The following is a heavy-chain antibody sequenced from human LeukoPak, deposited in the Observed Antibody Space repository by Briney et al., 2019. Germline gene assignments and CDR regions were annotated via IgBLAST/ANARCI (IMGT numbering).Heavy chain of an antibody. V-gene: IGHV3-23*01. J-gene: IGHJ4*02. Sequence: GGSLRLSCAASGFAFSTYAMTWVRQAPEEGLQWVSTISTSGRATYYADSVEGRFTISRDNSKNTLYLQMNSLRADDTAVYYCAKARGSSVYEQFDYWGQGTQVTVSP. CDR3: AKARGSSVYEQFDY. CDR1: GFAFSTYA. CDR2: ISTSGRAT. D-gene: IGHD5/OR15-5a*01.